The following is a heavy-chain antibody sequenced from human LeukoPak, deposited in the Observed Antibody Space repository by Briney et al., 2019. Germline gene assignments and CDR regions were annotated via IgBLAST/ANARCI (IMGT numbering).Heavy chain of an antibody. CDR1: GFTFSSYA. V-gene: IGHV3-23*01. D-gene: IGHD2-21*02. CDR3: AKPFIVVVTASNYFDY. Sequence: GGSLRLSCAASGFTFSSYAMSWVRQAPGKGLEWVSAISGSGGSTYYADSVKGRFTISRDNSKNTLYLQMNSLRAEDAAVYYCAKPFIVVVTASNYFDYWGQGTLVTVSS. J-gene: IGHJ4*02. CDR2: ISGSGGST.